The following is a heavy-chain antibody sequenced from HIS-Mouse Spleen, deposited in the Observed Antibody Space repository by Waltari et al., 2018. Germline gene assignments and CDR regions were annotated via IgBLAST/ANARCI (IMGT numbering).Heavy chain of an antibody. CDR2: IWYEGSNK. J-gene: IGHJ5*02. CDR1: GFTFSSYG. Sequence: QVQLVESGGGVVQPGRSLRLSCAASGFTFSSYGMHWVRQAPGKGLEWVAVIWYEGSNKYYADSVKGRFTISGDNSKNTLYRQMNSLRAEDTAVYYCARRSRAPVLSGSYRGDWFDPWGQGTLVTVSS. V-gene: IGHV3-33*01. CDR3: ARRSRAPVLSGSYRGDWFDP. D-gene: IGHD1-26*01.